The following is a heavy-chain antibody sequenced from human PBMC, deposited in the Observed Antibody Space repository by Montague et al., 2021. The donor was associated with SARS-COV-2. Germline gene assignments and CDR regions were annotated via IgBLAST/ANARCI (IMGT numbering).Heavy chain of an antibody. CDR2: IYSSGST. CDR1: GASMSGSY. D-gene: IGHD3-22*01. CDR3: VREGRSSAYAMDY. Sequence: SETLSLTCTVSGASMSGSYWGWVRQPPGTGPEWIGNIYSSGSTHYNPSLKSRVTITVDTSKSQFSLRLTSVTAADTAVYYCVREGRSSAYAMDYGGQGTRVTVSS. J-gene: IGHJ4*02. V-gene: IGHV4-59*01.